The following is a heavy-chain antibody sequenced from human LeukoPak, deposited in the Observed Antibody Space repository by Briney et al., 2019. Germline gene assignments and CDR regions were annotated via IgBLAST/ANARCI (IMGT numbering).Heavy chain of an antibody. D-gene: IGHD1-26*01. CDR1: GFTFSSYS. Sequence: SGGSLRLSCAASGFTFSSYSMNWVRQAPGKGLEWVSYISSSSSTIYYADSVKGRFTISRDNAKNSLYLQMNSLRAEDTAVYYCARENLGQVGATYFDYWGQGTLVTVSS. CDR3: ARENLGQVGATYFDY. J-gene: IGHJ4*02. V-gene: IGHV3-48*04. CDR2: ISSSSSTI.